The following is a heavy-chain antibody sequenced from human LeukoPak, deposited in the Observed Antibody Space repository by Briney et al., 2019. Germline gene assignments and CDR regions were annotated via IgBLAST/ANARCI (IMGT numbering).Heavy chain of an antibody. J-gene: IGHJ4*02. CDR3: ARVYLKRDYYDSSAYFSFDY. Sequence: SVKVSCKASGGTFSRYAISWVRQAPGQGLEWMGGIIPIFGTANYAQKFQGRITITADDSTSTAYMELSSLRSEDTAVYYCARVYLKRDYYDSSAYFSFDYWGQGTLVTVSS. CDR2: IIPIFGTA. V-gene: IGHV1-69*13. CDR1: GGTFSRYA. D-gene: IGHD3-22*01.